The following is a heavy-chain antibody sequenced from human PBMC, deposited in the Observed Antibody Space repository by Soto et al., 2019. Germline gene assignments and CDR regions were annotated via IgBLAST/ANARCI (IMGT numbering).Heavy chain of an antibody. V-gene: IGHV3-23*01. CDR1: GFTFSSHA. J-gene: IGHJ1*01. Sequence: GGSLRLSCEVSGFTFSSHAMSWVRQSPGKGLEWVAVISGTGVSSQYADSVKGRFTISRDNSKNTLTLKMNSLRAEDTAVYYCAKPRLVDGMIKYADFASWDQGSLVTVST. CDR2: ISGTGVSS. D-gene: IGHD2-8*01. CDR3: AKPRLVDGMIKYADFAS.